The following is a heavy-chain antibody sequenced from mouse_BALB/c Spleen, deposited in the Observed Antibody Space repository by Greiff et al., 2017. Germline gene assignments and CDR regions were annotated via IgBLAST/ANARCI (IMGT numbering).Heavy chain of an antibody. J-gene: IGHJ2*01. V-gene: IGHV1-9*01. CDR3: ARAGTGDYFDY. Sequence: QVQLQQSGAELMKPGASVKISCKATGYTFSSYWIEWVKQRPGHGLEWIGEILPGSGSTNYNEKFKGKATFTADTSSNTAYMQLSSLTSEDSAVYYCARAGTGDYFDYWGQGTTLTVSS. CDR1: GYTFSSYW. CDR2: ILPGSGST.